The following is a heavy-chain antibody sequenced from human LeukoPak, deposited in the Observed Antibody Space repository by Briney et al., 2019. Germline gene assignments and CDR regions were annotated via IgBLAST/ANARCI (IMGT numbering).Heavy chain of an antibody. CDR3: AREKNGNEPFDY. CDR1: GGSISPYY. Sequence: SETLSLTCTVSGGSISPYYWSWIRQSPGKGLEWIGYIYHSGKTYYNPSLKSRITISVDTSKNQFSLKVTSVTAADTAVYYCAREKNGNEPFDYWGQGTLVTVSS. D-gene: IGHD4-23*01. J-gene: IGHJ4*02. CDR2: IYHSGKT. V-gene: IGHV4-59*01.